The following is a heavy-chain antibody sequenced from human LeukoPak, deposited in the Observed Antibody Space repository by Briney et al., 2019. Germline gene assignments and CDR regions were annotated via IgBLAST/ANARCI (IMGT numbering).Heavy chain of an antibody. D-gene: IGHD6-6*01. CDR1: GFTFSSYA. J-gene: IGHJ4*02. V-gene: IGHV3-23*01. CDR2: ISASGGNT. CDR3: AKAGYSSSSVDYFDY. Sequence: GGSLRFSCAASGFTFSSYAMSWVRQAPGRGLEWVSAISASGGNTFYADSVKGRFTIFRDNSKSTVYLQMNSLRAEDTAVYYCAKAGYSSSSVDYFDYWGQETLVAVSS.